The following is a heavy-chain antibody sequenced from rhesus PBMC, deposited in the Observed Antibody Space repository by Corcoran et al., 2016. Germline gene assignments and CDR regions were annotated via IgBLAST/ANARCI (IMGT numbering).Heavy chain of an antibody. Sequence: QVQLQESGPGLVKPSQTLSLTCAISGDSVSSNSATWNWIRQSPSRGLEWLGRTYYRSKWYNDYAQSGQNRISINPDTSKNQVYLQLNAVTPEDMAVYYCAREANTFDYWGQGVLVTVS. J-gene: IGHJ4*01. CDR1: GDSVSSNSAT. CDR3: AREANTFDY. V-gene: IGHV6-1*01. D-gene: IGHD1-38*01. CDR2: TYYRSKWYN.